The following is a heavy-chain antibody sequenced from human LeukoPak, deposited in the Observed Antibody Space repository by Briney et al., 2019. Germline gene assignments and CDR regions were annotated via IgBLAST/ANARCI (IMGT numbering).Heavy chain of an antibody. CDR2: IRYDGSNK. D-gene: IGHD3-22*01. CDR1: GFTFSGYG. Sequence: PGGSLRLSCAASGFTFSGYGMHWVRQAPGKRLEWVAFIRYDGSNKYYADSVKGRFTISRDNSKNTLYLQMNSLRAEDTAVYYCTKGSSGYEEASMDVWGKGTTVTVSS. CDR3: TKGSSGYEEASMDV. J-gene: IGHJ6*03. V-gene: IGHV3-30*02.